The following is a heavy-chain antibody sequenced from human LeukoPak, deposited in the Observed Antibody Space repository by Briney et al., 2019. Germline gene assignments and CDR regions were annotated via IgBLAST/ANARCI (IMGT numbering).Heavy chain of an antibody. D-gene: IGHD3-10*01. CDR1: GGSISSGDYY. J-gene: IGHJ3*02. V-gene: IGHV4-30-4*08. CDR2: IYYSGST. CDR3: AGGESRVDAFDI. Sequence: SETLSLTCTVSGGSISSGDYYWSWIRQPPGKGLEWIGYIYYSGSTYYNPSLKSRVTISVDTSKNQFSLKLSSVTAADTAVYYCAGGESRVDAFDIWGQGTMVTVSS.